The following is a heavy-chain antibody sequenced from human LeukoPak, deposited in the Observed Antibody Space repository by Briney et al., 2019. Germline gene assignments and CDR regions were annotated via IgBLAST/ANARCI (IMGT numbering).Heavy chain of an antibody. D-gene: IGHD5-24*01. Sequence: PSETLSLTCAVSGGSISSYYWSWIRQPPGKGLEWTGYIYYSGSTNYNPSLKSRVTISVDTSKNQFSLKLSSVTAADTAVYYCARGGRWLQFYWGQGTLVTVSS. CDR2: IYYSGST. J-gene: IGHJ4*02. CDR3: ARGGRWLQFY. CDR1: GGSISSYY. V-gene: IGHV4-59*01.